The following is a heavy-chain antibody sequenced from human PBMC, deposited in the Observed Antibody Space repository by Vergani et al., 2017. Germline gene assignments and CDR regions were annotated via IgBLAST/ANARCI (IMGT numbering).Heavy chain of an antibody. J-gene: IGHJ1*01. Sequence: QVQLVQSGAEVKKPGASVKVSCKASGYTFSTYGISWVRQAPGQGLEWMGWISAYNGNTNYPEKFQCRLTMTTDTSTRPAYMELRSLRSDYTAVYYCARDLIENDNYGRRGYWGPGTLVTVSS. CDR3: ARDLIENDNYGRRGY. V-gene: IGHV1-18*01. CDR1: GYTFSTYG. D-gene: IGHD3-16*01. CDR2: ISAYNGNT.